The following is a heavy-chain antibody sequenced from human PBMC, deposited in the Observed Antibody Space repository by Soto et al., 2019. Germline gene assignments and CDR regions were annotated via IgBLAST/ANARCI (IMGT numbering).Heavy chain of an antibody. CDR3: VSGISPYYESRYYHPR. Sequence: GGSLRLSCSASGFTFSKYAMSWVRQAPGKGLDYVAGITSTGGNTYHADSVKAGITISRENSNHTLFLHMNTLRIDDTAVYYRVSGISPYYESRYYHPRWGQGTLVTVSS. CDR1: GFTFSKYA. CDR2: ITSTGGNT. D-gene: IGHD3-3*01. V-gene: IGHV3-64D*06. J-gene: IGHJ4*02.